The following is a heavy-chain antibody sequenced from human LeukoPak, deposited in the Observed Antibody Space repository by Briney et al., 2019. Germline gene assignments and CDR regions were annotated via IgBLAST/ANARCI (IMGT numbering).Heavy chain of an antibody. CDR1: GGTFSSYA. V-gene: IGHV1-69*04. CDR3: ASARQRHCTNGVCPSLTDS. Sequence: ASVKVSCKASGGTFSSYAINWVRQAPGQGLEWMGRIIRGLGISNYPQKFQGRVTITADKSTSTTYMELSSLRSEDTAVYYCASARQRHCTNGVCPSLTDSWGQGTVDTVSS. J-gene: IGHJ4*02. CDR2: IIRGLGIS. D-gene: IGHD2-8*01.